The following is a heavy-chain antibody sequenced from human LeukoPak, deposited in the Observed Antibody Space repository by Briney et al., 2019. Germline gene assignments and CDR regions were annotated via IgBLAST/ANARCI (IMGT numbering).Heavy chain of an antibody. V-gene: IGHV1-3*01. Sequence: PGASVKVSCKASGYTFTSYAMHWVRQAPGQRLEWMGWINAGNGNTKYSQKFQGRVTITADESTSTAYMELSSLRSEDTAVYYCASSLRGRDGYKDDYWGQGTLVTVSS. CDR1: GYTFTSYA. J-gene: IGHJ4*02. CDR2: INAGNGNT. D-gene: IGHD5-24*01. CDR3: ASSLRGRDGYKDDY.